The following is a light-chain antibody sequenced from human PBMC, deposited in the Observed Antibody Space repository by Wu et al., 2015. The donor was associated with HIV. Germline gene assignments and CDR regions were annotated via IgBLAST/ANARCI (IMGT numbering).Light chain of an antibody. J-gene: IGKJ1*01. CDR3: QQYNSYPWT. CDR2: QAS. V-gene: IGKV1-5*03. CDR1: RVLITG. Sequence: DRLTITXGPVRVLITGLGLGILQIPGKAPKLLIYQASNLQSGVPSRFXGSGSGTEFSLTISSLQPDDVATYYCQQYNSYPWTFGQGTKVEIK.